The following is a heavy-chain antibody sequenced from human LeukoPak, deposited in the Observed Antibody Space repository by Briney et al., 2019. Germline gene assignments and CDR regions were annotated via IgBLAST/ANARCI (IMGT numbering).Heavy chain of an antibody. D-gene: IGHD2-21*02. J-gene: IGHJ4*02. CDR3: ARDLGTHIVVVTAPGY. Sequence: GGSLRLSCAASGFSVSSNYMNWVRQAPGKGLEWVAVISYDGSNKYYADSVKGRFTISRDNSKNTLYLQMNSLRAEDTAVYYCARDLGTHIVVVTAPGYWGQGTLVTVSS. V-gene: IGHV3-30*03. CDR2: ISYDGSNK. CDR1: GFSVSSNY.